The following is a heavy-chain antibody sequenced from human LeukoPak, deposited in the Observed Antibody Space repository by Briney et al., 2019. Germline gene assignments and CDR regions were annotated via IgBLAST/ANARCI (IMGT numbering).Heavy chain of an antibody. Sequence: GRSLRLSCAASGFIFSGYGVHWVRQAPGKGLEWVAVISYDGSNEYYADSVKGRFTISRDNSKNTLYLQMNSLRAEDTAVYYCAKVLASPPITVVPAAISYYYYYGMDVWGQGTTVTVSS. J-gene: IGHJ6*02. D-gene: IGHD2-2*01. CDR3: AKVLASPPITVVPAAISYYYYYGMDV. CDR2: ISYDGSNE. CDR1: GFIFSGYG. V-gene: IGHV3-30*18.